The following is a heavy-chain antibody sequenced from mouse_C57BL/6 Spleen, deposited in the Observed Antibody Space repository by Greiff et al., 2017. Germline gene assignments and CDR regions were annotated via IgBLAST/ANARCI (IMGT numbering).Heavy chain of an antibody. D-gene: IGHD4-1*02. J-gene: IGHJ2*01. CDR1: GFSLTSYG. CDR3: AKERQLGLDY. V-gene: IGHV2-5*01. Sequence: QVQLKESGPGLVQPSQSLSITCTVSGFSLTSYGVHWVRQSPGKGLEWLGVIWRGGSTDYNAAFMSRLRVTKDNSKSQVFLKMNSLQADDTAIYYCAKERQLGLDYWGQGTTLTVSS. CDR2: IWRGGST.